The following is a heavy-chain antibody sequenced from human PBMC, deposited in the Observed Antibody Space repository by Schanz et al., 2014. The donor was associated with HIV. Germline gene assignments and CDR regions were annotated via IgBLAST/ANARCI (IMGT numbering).Heavy chain of an antibody. V-gene: IGHV3-33*06. CDR3: AKEWYYGSGSMDYGLDV. CDR1: GFIFSSYG. J-gene: IGHJ6*02. Sequence: QVQLVESGGGVVQPGRSLRLSCAASGFIFSSYGMYWVRQAPGKGLEWVAVVWYDGSKRYYADSVKGRFTISRDNSENTVYLQMNSLRAEDTAVYYCAKEWYYGSGSMDYGLDVWGQGTTVTVSS. D-gene: IGHD3-10*01. CDR2: VWYDGSKR.